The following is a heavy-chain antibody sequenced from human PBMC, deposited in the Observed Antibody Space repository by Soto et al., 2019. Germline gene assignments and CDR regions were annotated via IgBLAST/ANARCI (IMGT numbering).Heavy chain of an antibody. V-gene: IGHV4-34*01. CDR2: INHSGST. CDR3: ARGRRIYYDSSGYYSDH. J-gene: IGHJ4*02. Sequence: SETLSLTCAVYGGSFSGYYWSWIRQPPGKELEWIGEINHSGSTNYNPSLKSRVTISVDTSKNQFSLKLSSVTAADTAVYYCARGRRIYYDSSGYYSDHWGQGTLVTSPQ. D-gene: IGHD3-22*01. CDR1: GGSFSGYY.